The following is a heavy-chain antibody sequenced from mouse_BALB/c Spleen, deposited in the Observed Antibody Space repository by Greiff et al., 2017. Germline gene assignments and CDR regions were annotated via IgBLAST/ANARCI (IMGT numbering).Heavy chain of an antibody. CDR3: ARDPIRYGNYGPWFAY. D-gene: IGHD2-1*01. J-gene: IGHJ3*01. Sequence: VQLKQSGPGLVKPSQSLSLTCSVTGYSITSGYYWNWIRQFPGNKLEWMGYISYDGSNNYNPSLKNRISITRDTSKNQFFLKLNSVTTEDTATYYCARDPIRYGNYGPWFAYWGQGTLVTVSA. CDR1: GYSITSGYY. V-gene: IGHV3-6*02. CDR2: ISYDGSN.